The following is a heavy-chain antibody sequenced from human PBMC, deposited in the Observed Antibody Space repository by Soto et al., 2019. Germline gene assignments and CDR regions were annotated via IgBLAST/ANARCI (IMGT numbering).Heavy chain of an antibody. Sequence: PGEARKISWKDSGYIFAKDLIAWVRQMPGKGLEWMGIIFPGDSDTRYSPSFQGQVTISADKSINTAYLQWSSLKASDTAVYYCARRVAAHPYFDFWGQGALVTVSS. CDR3: ARRVAAHPYFDF. D-gene: IGHD6-6*01. CDR1: GYIFAKDL. J-gene: IGHJ4*02. V-gene: IGHV5-51*03. CDR2: IFPGDSDT.